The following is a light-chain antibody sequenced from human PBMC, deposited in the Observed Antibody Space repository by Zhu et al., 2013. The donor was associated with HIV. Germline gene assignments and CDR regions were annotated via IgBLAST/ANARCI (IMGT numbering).Light chain of an antibody. V-gene: IGKV1-33*01. Sequence: DIQLTQSPSSLSASVGDRVTITCQARQGVSTYLNWYQQKQGKAPELLIFEASNSGTGVPSRFSGRGSGTHFTFTINGLQPEDAGTYYCQQYSALPSFGGGTKVEIK. CDR3: QQYSALPS. J-gene: IGKJ4*01. CDR1: QGVSTY. CDR2: EAS.